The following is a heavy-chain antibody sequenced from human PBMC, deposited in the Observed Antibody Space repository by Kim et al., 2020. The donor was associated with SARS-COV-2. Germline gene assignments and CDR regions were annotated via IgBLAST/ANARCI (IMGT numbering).Heavy chain of an antibody. CDR2: IDPSDSYT. CDR1: EYSFTTYW. J-gene: IGHJ4*02. V-gene: IGHV5-10-1*01. D-gene: IGHD3-16*02. CDR3: ARHSYRDRSPLDY. Sequence: GESLKISCWSSEYSFTTYWITWVRQMPGKGLEWMGNIDPSDSYTNYSPSFQGHVTISADKSISTAYLQWSSLKASDTAMYYCARHSYRDRSPLDYWGQGTLVTVSS.